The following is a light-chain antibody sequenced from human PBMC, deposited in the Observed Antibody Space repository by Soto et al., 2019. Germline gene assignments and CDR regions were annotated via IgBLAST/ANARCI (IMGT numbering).Light chain of an antibody. CDR2: DAS. CDR3: QHRRSWPIT. V-gene: IGKV3-11*01. Sequence: EIVLTQSPDTLSLSPGERATLSCRASQSVNNALAWYQQKPGQAPRLLIYDASNRATGIPARFRGSGSGTDFTLTISSLEPEDYAVYYCQHRRSWPITFGGGTKVEIK. J-gene: IGKJ4*01. CDR1: QSVNNA.